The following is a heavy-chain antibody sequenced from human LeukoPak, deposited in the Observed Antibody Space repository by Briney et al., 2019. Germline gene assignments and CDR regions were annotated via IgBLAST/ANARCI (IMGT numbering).Heavy chain of an antibody. J-gene: IGHJ4*02. V-gene: IGHV4-34*01. CDR2: INHSGGT. Sequence: SETLSLTCAVYGGSFSGYYWNWIRQPPGKGLEWIGEINHSGGTNYNPSLKSRVTISADTSKNHFSLKLNSVTTADTAVYYCTRGAGWLIDYWGQGILVTVSS. CDR1: GGSFSGYY. D-gene: IGHD3-16*01. CDR3: TRGAGWLIDY.